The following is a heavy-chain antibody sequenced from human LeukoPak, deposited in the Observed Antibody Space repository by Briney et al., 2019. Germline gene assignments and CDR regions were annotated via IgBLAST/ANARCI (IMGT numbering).Heavy chain of an antibody. Sequence: PGRSLRLSCAASGFTFSSYGMHWVRQAPGKGLEWVAVIWYDGSNKYYADSVKGRFTISRDNSKNTLYLQMNSLRAEDTAVYYCAKDQVSGMTGTPAGYYGMDVWGQGTTVTVSS. V-gene: IGHV3-33*06. D-gene: IGHD1-20*01. CDR2: IWYDGSNK. CDR1: GFTFSSYG. CDR3: AKDQVSGMTGTPAGYYGMDV. J-gene: IGHJ6*02.